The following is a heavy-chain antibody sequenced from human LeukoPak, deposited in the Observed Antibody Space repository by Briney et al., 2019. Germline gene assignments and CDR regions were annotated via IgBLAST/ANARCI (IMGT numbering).Heavy chain of an antibody. CDR2: INPNSGGT. D-gene: IGHD3-3*01. V-gene: IGHV1-2*02. J-gene: IGHJ4*02. CDR3: ASGEYYDFWSGSTNYFDY. CDR1: GYTFTGYY. Sequence: ASVKVSCKASGYTFTGYYMHWVRQAPGQGLEWMGWINPNSGGTNYAQKFQGRVTMTRDTSISTAYMELSRLRSGDTAVYYCASGEYYDFWSGSTNYFDYWGQGTLVTVSS.